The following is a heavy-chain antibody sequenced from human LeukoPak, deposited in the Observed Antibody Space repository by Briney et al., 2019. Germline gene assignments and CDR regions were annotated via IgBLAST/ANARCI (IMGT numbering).Heavy chain of an antibody. V-gene: IGHV4-34*01. CDR1: GGSFSGYY. CDR2: INHSGST. D-gene: IGHD2-15*01. CDR3: AILGYCSGGSCSLDY. J-gene: IGHJ4*02. Sequence: SETLSLTCAVYGGSFSGYYWSWIRQPPGKGLEWIGEINHSGSTNYNPSLKSRVTISVDTSKNQFSLKLSSVTAADTAVYYCAILGYCSGGSCSLDYWGQGTLVTVSS.